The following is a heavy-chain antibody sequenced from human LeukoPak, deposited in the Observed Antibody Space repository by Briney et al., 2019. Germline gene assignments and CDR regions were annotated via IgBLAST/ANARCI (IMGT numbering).Heavy chain of an antibody. CDR1: GGSISSSSYY. D-gene: IGHD2-2*01. Sequence: SETLSLTCTVSGGSISSSSYYWGWIRQPPGKGLEWIGSIDYSGNTYYNPSLKSRVTISGDTSKNQFSLRLSSVTAADTAVYYCARMRSRSLGDYWGQGTLVTVSS. J-gene: IGHJ4*02. CDR3: ARMRSRSLGDY. CDR2: IDYSGNT. V-gene: IGHV4-39*01.